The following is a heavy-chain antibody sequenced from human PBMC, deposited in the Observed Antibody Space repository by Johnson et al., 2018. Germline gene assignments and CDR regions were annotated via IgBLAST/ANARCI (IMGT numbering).Heavy chain of an antibody. CDR1: GFTFSSYG. V-gene: IGHV3-30*18. J-gene: IGHJ6*02. CDR3: AKDPDYGMDV. CDR2: ISYEGSNK. Sequence: QVQLQESGGGVVQPGRSXRLSCAASGFTFSSYGMHWVRQAPGKGLEWVAVISYEGSNKYYADSVKGRFTISTDNSKNTLYLQMNSLRAEATAVYYCAKDPDYGMDVWGQGTTVTVSS.